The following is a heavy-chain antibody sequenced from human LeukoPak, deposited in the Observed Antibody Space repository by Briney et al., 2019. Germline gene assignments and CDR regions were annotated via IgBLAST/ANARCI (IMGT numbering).Heavy chain of an antibody. Sequence: QLVESGGGLVQPGRSLRLSCAASGFTFDDYAMHWVRQAPGKGLEWVGRIKTNTDGGTADYPAPVKGRFTISRDDSKNTLYLQMNSLKTEDTAVYYCTTRVVTTNDNWGQGTLVTVSS. CDR2: IKTNTDGGTA. D-gene: IGHD2-21*02. CDR1: GFTFDDYA. V-gene: IGHV3-15*01. J-gene: IGHJ4*02. CDR3: TTRVVTTNDN.